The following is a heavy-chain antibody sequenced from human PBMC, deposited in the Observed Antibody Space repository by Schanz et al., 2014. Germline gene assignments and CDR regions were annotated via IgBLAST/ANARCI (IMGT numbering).Heavy chain of an antibody. V-gene: IGHV3-30*04. CDR3: AREAKWGQWYFDL. Sequence: QVQLVESGGGVVQPGGSLRLSCAASGFTFESYTMHWVRQTPGKGLEWVAVVGDTGTTKFYADSVKGRLTVSRDNSENTVYLEFHSLRSEDTALYYCAREAKWGQWYFDLWGRGSLVTVSS. J-gene: IGHJ2*01. CDR1: GFTFESYT. CDR2: VGDTGTTK. D-gene: IGHD1-26*01.